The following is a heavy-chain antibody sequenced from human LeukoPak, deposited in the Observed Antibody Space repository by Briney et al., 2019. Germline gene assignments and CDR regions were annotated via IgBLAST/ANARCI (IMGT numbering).Heavy chain of an antibody. V-gene: IGHV1-69*04. D-gene: IGHD3-16*01. CDR3: ARDALQWGSYNWFDP. J-gene: IGHJ5*02. CDR1: GGTFSSYA. Sequence: SVKVSCKASGGTFSSYAISWVRQAPGQGLEWMGRIIPILGIANYAQKFQGRVTITADKSTSTAYMELSSLRSEDTAVYYCARDALQWGSYNWFDPWGQGTLVTVSS. CDR2: IIPILGIA.